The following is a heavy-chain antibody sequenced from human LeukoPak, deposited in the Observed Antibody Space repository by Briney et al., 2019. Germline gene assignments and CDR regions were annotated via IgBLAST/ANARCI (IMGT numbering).Heavy chain of an antibody. CDR3: ARDRGNAWFGEPPNWFDP. V-gene: IGHV1-69*04. J-gene: IGHJ5*02. D-gene: IGHD3-10*01. CDR2: IIPILGIA. Sequence: ASVKVSCKASGGTFSSYAISWVRQAPGQGLEWMGRIIPILGIANYAQKFQGRVTITADKSTSTAYMELSSLRSEDTAVYYCARDRGNAWFGEPPNWFDPWGQGTLVTVSS. CDR1: GGTFSSYA.